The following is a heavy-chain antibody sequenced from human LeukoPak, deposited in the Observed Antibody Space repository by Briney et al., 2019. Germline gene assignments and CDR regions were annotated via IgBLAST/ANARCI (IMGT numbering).Heavy chain of an antibody. D-gene: IGHD3-16*01. Sequence: GGSLRLSCAASGFTFEDYAMHWVRQAPGKGLEWVSGITWNSGSTAYADSVKGRFTISRDNAKNTLYLQMNSLRAEDTAVYYCAKDGYYDYVWGSFGSYYYYGMDVWGQGTTVTVSS. V-gene: IGHV3-9*01. J-gene: IGHJ6*02. CDR2: ITWNSGST. CDR3: AKDGYYDYVWGSFGSYYYYGMDV. CDR1: GFTFEDYA.